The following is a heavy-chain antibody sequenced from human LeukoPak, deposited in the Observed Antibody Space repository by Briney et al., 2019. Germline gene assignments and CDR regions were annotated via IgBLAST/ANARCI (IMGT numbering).Heavy chain of an antibody. Sequence: SLRLSCAASGFTFDDYAMHWVRQAPGKGLEWVSSISWNSGSINYADSVKGRFTISRDNAKNSLYLLMNGLRAEDTALYYCVKVGASLPDAFDIWGQGTMVTVSS. D-gene: IGHD4/OR15-4a*01. CDR1: GFTFDDYA. V-gene: IGHV3-9*01. CDR3: VKVGASLPDAFDI. CDR2: ISWNSGSI. J-gene: IGHJ3*02.